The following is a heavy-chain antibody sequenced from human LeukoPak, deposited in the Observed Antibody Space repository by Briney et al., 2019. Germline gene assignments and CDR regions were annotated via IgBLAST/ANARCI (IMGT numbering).Heavy chain of an antibody. CDR1: GGSFSGYY. V-gene: IGHV4-34*01. J-gene: IGHJ4*02. CDR2: MNHSGST. CDR3: ARGRLEVAVDY. Sequence: SETLSLTCAVYGGSFSGYYWSWIRHPPGKGLEWIGEMNHSGSTHYNPSLKSRVTISVDTSKKQFSLKLSSVTAADTAVYYCARGRLEVAVDYWGQGTLVTVSS. D-gene: IGHD1-1*01.